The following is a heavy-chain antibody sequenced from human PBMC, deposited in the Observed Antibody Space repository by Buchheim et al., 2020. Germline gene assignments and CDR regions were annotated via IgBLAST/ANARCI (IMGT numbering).Heavy chain of an antibody. CDR2: ISASGGRT. D-gene: IGHD6-19*01. V-gene: IGHV3-48*03. CDR3: ARVGYSSGWYNWYFDL. J-gene: IGHJ2*01. CDR1: GFPFGGYE. Sequence: EVFLVESGGHLVQPGGSLRLSCAASGFPFGGYEMNWVRQAPGKGLECIAYISASGGRTYYVDSVKGRFTISRDNAKNSLYLQMNSLRAEDTAVYYCARVGYSSGWYNWYFDLWGRGTL.